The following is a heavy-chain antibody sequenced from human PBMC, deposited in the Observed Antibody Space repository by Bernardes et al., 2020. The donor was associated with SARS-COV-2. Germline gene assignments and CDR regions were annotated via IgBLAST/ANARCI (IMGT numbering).Heavy chain of an antibody. Sequence: ASVKVSCKASGYTFTSYYIHWVRQAPGQGLEWMGWINPNSGVTNYARKFQGRVTMTRDTSISTAYMELSRLRSDDTAIYYCARDYFGSGSYTDFWGQGTLVTVSS. D-gene: IGHD3-10*01. V-gene: IGHV1-2*02. CDR1: GYTFTSYY. J-gene: IGHJ4*02. CDR3: ARDYFGSGSYTDF. CDR2: INPNSGVT.